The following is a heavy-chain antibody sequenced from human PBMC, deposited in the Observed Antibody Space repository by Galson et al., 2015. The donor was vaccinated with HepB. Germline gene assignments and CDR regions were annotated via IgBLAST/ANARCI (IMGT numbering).Heavy chain of an antibody. CDR2: ISYDGSNK. V-gene: IGHV3-30*18. CDR1: GFTFSSYG. J-gene: IGHJ3*02. CDR3: AKSAARGRDAFDI. D-gene: IGHD6-6*01. Sequence: SLRLSCAASGFTFSSYGMHWVRQAPGKGLEWVAVISYDGSNKYYADSVKGRFTISRDNSKNTLYLQMNSLRAEDTAVYYCAKSAARGRDAFDIWGQGTMVTVSS.